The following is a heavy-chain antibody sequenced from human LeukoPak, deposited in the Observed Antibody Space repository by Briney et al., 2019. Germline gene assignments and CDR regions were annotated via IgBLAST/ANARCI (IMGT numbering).Heavy chain of an antibody. CDR3: ARGPYYYGSGSYSFYDY. D-gene: IGHD3-10*01. Sequence: SETLSLTSTVSGGSISSSSYYWGWIRQPPGKGLEWIGSIYYSGSTYYNPSLKSRVTISVDTSKNQFSLKLSSVTAADTAVYYCARGPYYYGSGSYSFYDYWGQGTLVTVSS. CDR1: GGSISSSSYY. CDR2: IYYSGST. J-gene: IGHJ4*02. V-gene: IGHV4-39*07.